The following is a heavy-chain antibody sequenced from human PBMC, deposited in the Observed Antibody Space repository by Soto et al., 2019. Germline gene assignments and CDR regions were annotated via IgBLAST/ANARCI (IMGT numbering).Heavy chain of an antibody. CDR1: GDSVTSVSDN. V-gene: IGHV4-61*01. D-gene: IGHD3-10*01. Sequence: SETLSLTCTVSGDSVTSVSDNCSWIRQPPGKGLEWIGYIYYSGSADYNPSLGSRVTISIDTSKNQFSLKLTSVTAADTAVYYCARGVGFGYYYYHMDLWGQGTTVTVSS. J-gene: IGHJ6*02. CDR2: IYYSGSA. CDR3: ARGVGFGYYYYHMDL.